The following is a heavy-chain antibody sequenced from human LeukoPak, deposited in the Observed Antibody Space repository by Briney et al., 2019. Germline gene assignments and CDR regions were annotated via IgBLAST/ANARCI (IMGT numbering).Heavy chain of an antibody. CDR1: GSTFSSYA. V-gene: IGHV3-64D*06. CDR3: VKDHMTTVTFFDY. Sequence: GGSLRLSCSASGSTFSSYAMHWVRQAPGKGLEYVSAISSNGGSTYYADSVKGRFTISRDNSKNTLYLQMSSLRAEDTAVYYCVKDHMTTVTFFDYWGQGTLVTVSS. D-gene: IGHD4-17*01. CDR2: ISSNGGST. J-gene: IGHJ4*02.